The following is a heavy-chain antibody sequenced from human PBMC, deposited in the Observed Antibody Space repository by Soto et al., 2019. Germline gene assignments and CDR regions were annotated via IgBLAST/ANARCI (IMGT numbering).Heavy chain of an antibody. Sequence: ASVKVSCKASGYTFTSYAMHWVRQAPGQRLEWMGWMNAGNGNTKYSQKFQGRVTITRDTSASTAYMELSSLRSEDTAVYYCARVSGWYHLDYWGQGTLVTVSS. V-gene: IGHV1-3*01. J-gene: IGHJ4*02. D-gene: IGHD6-19*01. CDR2: MNAGNGNT. CDR1: GYTFTSYA. CDR3: ARVSGWYHLDY.